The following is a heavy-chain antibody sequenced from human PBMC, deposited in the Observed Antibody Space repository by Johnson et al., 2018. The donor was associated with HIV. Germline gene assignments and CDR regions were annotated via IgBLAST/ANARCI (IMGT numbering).Heavy chain of an antibody. CDR2: ISGSGSTI. CDR1: GFTFSSYA. CDR3: AKDYEWFGEFVDAFDI. J-gene: IGHJ3*02. V-gene: IGHV3-23*04. Sequence: EQLVESGGGLVQPGGSLRLSCAASGFTFSSYAMSWVRQAPGKGLEWVSAISGSGSTIYYADSVKGRFTISRDNSKNTLYLQMNSLRAEDTAVYYCAKDYEWFGEFVDAFDIWGQGTMVTVSS. D-gene: IGHD3-10*01.